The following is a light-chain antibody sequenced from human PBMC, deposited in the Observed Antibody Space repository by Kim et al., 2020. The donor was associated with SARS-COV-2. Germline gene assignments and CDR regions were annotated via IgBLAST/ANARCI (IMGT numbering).Light chain of an antibody. V-gene: IGLV3-19*01. Sequence: SSELTQDPAVSVALGQTVRITCQGDSLRSYYASWYQKKPGQATVLVIYGKNNRPSGIPDRFSGSSSGNTASLTINGAQAEDEADDYCNSRDSSGNQDVGT. CDR1: SLRSYY. J-gene: IGLJ1*01. CDR3: NSRDSSGNQD. CDR2: GKN.